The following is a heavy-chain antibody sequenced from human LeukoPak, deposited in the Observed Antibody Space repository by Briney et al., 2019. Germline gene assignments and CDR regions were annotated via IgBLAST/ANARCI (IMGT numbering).Heavy chain of an antibody. D-gene: IGHD2-21*02. J-gene: IGHJ4*02. CDR1: GYTFTSYD. CDR2: MNPNSGNT. CDR3: ARGRYCGGDCYHSAPNDY. Sequence: ASVKASCKASGYTFTSYDIHWVRQATGQGLEWMGWMNPNSGNTGYAQKFQGRVTMTRNTSISTAYMELSSLRSEDTAVYYCARGRYCGGDCYHSAPNDYWGQGTLVTVSS. V-gene: IGHV1-8*01.